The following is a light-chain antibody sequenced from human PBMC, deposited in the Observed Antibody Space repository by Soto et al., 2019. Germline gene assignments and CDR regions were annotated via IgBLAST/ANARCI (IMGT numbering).Light chain of an antibody. CDR2: EVN. V-gene: IGLV2-8*01. Sequence: QSVLTQPPSASGSPGQSVAISCTGTSSDVGGYNYVSWYQQHPGKAPKLMIYEVNKRPSGVPDRFSGSKSGNTASLTISGLQAEDEADYYCNSYTSSSTLVVFGTGTKVTVL. CDR3: NSYTSSSTLVV. CDR1: SSDVGGYNY. J-gene: IGLJ1*01.